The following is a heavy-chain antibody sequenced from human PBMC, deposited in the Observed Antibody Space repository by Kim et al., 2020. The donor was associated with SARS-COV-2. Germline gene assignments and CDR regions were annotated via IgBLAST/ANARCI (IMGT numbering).Heavy chain of an antibody. Sequence: GGSLRLSCAASGFTFSNAWMSWVRQAPGKGLEWVGRIKSKTDGGTTDYAAPVKGRFTISRDDSKNTLYLQMNSLKTEDTAVYYCTTPGYSSGWEHSHYYGMDVWGQGTTVTVSS. V-gene: IGHV3-15*01. D-gene: IGHD6-19*01. CDR2: IKSKTDGGTT. J-gene: IGHJ6*02. CDR1: GFTFSNAW. CDR3: TTPGYSSGWEHSHYYGMDV.